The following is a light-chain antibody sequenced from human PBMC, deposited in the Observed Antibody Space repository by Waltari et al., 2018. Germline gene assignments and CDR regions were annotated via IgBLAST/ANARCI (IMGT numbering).Light chain of an antibody. J-gene: IGKJ2*01. CDR1: RSLVHSDGNTH. CDR2: KVS. V-gene: IGKV2-30*02. CDR3: MQGTHWPYT. Sequence: DVVMTQSPLSLSVTLGQTASISCTSSRSLVHSDGNTHLVWLHQRPGQSPRRLIYKVSNRDPGVPDRFGGSGSGSDFTLKISYVEAEDVGVYYCMQGTHWPYTFGQGTKLDIK.